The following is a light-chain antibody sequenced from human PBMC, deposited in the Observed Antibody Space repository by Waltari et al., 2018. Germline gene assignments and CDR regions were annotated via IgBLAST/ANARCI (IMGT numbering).Light chain of an antibody. J-gene: IGKJ1*01. V-gene: IGKV4-1*01. CDR2: WAS. Sequence: DILMTQSPDSLAVSLGERAPINCQSSPSVLHSSDKMNWLAWYHQKPGQPPTPLISWASTRESGVPDRFSGSGSGTDFTLTISSLQAEDVAVYYCQQDYTTPPTFGQGTKVEIK. CDR3: QQDYTTPPT. CDR1: PSVLHSSDKMNW.